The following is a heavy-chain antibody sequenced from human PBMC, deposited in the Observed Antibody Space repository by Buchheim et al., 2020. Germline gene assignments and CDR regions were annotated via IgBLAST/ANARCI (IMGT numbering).Heavy chain of an antibody. CDR3: ARRVRDSSGYNFDF. CDR1: GYSFTGAY. D-gene: IGHD5-18*01. J-gene: IGHJ4*02. Sequence: EVQLVQSGAEVKRPGESLKISCQGSGYSFTGAYIAWVRQMPGKGLEWMGNIYPGDSYTAYNPSFQGQVTISVDKSLRTAYLQWYSLKASDSAVYYCARRVRDSSGYNFDFWGQGTL. V-gene: IGHV5-51*01. CDR2: IYPGDSYT.